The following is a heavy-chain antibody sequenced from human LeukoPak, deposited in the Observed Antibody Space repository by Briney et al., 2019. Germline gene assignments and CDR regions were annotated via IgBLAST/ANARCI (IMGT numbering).Heavy chain of an antibody. CDR1: GFIFSSYG. D-gene: IGHD3-22*01. CDR2: IWYDGSNK. CDR3: ARDDDSSGYYLDY. Sequence: LSGRSLRLSCAASGFIFSSYGMHWVRRAPGKGLEWVALIWYDGSNKYYADSVKGRFTISRDNSKNTLYLQMNSLRAEDTAVYYCARDDDSSGYYLDYWGQGTLVTVSS. J-gene: IGHJ4*02. V-gene: IGHV3-33*01.